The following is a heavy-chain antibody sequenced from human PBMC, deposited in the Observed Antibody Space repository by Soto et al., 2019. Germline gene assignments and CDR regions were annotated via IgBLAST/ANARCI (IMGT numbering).Heavy chain of an antibody. Sequence: GASVKVSCKASGYTFTGYYMHWVRQAPGQGLEWMGWINPNSGGTNYAQKFQGWVTMTRDTSISTAYMELSRLRSDDTAVYYCARGLISSKLAHDYWGQGTLVTVSS. CDR2: INPNSGGT. D-gene: IGHD6-13*01. J-gene: IGHJ4*02. V-gene: IGHV1-2*04. CDR1: GYTFTGYY. CDR3: ARGLISSKLAHDY.